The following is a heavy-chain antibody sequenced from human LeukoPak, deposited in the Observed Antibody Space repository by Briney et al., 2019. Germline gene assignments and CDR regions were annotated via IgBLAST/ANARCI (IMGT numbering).Heavy chain of an antibody. CDR2: IRSKANSYAT. J-gene: IGHJ6*03. V-gene: IGHV3-73*01. CDR3: TRQRFLEWLLKSDYYYYYMDV. D-gene: IGHD3-3*01. CDR1: RFTFSGSA. Sequence: GGSLRLSCAASRFTFSGSAMHWVRQASGKGLEWVGRIRSKANSYATAYAASVKGRFTISRDDSKNTAYLQMNSLKTEDTAVYYCTRQRFLEWLLKSDYYYYYMDVWGKGTTVTVSS.